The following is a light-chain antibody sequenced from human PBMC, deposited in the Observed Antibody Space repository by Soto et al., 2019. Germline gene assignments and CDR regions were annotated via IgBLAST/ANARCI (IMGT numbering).Light chain of an antibody. Sequence: EIVMTQSPATLSVSPGERATLSCRASQSVSSYLAWYQQKPGQAPRLLIYDASNRATDIPARFSGSGSGTDFTLTISSLEPEDFAVYYCQQRSNWPTFGQGTKVDIK. CDR1: QSVSSY. CDR2: DAS. J-gene: IGKJ1*01. V-gene: IGKV3-11*01. CDR3: QQRSNWPT.